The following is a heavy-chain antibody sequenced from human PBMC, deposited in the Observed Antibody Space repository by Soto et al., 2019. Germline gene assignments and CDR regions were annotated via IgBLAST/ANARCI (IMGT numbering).Heavy chain of an antibody. J-gene: IGHJ5*02. V-gene: IGHV4-31*03. CDR2: IYYSGST. CDR1: GGSISSGGYY. D-gene: IGHD1-1*01. Sequence: QVQLQESGPGLVKPSQTLSLTCTVSGGSISSGGYYWSWIRQHPGKGLEWIGYIYYSGSTYYNPSLKSRVTISVDTSKNQFSLKLSSVTAADTAVYYCAREGTTPRPPGGLGTSFDPWGQGTLVTVSS. CDR3: AREGTTPRPPGGLGTSFDP.